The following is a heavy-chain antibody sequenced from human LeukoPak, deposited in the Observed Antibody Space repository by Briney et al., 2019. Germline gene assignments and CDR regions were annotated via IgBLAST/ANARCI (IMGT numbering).Heavy chain of an antibody. D-gene: IGHD5-12*01. CDR3: ARVRLRFPYYYYGMDV. CDR2: INHSGST. J-gene: IGHJ6*02. V-gene: IGHV4-34*01. Sequence: SETLSLTWAVYGVSFSGYYWSWIRQPPGKGLEWIGEINHSGSTNYNPSLKSRVTISVDTSKNQFSLKLSSVTAADTAVYYCARVRLRFPYYYYGMDVWGQGTTVTVSS. CDR1: GVSFSGYY.